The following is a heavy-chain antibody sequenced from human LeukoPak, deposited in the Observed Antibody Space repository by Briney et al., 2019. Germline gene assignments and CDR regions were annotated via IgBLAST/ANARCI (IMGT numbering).Heavy chain of an antibody. D-gene: IGHD3-10*01. J-gene: IGHJ4*02. V-gene: IGHV3-33*01. CDR1: GFTFSSYG. Sequence: QPGGSLRLSCAASGFTFSSYGMHWVRQAPGKGLEWVAVIWYDGSNKYYADSVKGRFTISRDNSKNTLYLQMNSLRAVDTAVYYCARERGYYGSGRLVDYWGQGTLVTVSS. CDR3: ARERGYYGSGRLVDY. CDR2: IWYDGSNK.